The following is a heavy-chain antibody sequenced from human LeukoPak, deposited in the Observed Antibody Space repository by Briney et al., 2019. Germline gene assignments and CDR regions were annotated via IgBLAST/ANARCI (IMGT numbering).Heavy chain of an antibody. Sequence: GASLQISCKGSGCSFTSYWIGWGRQLPGKGLEWRGIIYHGDSDTRYSPSFQGQVTISADKSISTAYLQWSSLKASDTAMYYCARTNDYGGNSVSDYWGQGTLVTVSS. D-gene: IGHD4-23*01. J-gene: IGHJ4*02. V-gene: IGHV5-51*01. CDR3: ARTNDYGGNSVSDY. CDR2: IYHGDSDT. CDR1: GCSFTSYW.